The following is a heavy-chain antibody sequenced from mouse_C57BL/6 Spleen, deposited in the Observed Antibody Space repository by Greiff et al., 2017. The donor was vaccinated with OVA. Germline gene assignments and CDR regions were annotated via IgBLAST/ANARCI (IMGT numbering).Heavy chain of an antibody. Sequence: QVQLQQSGPELVKPGASVKISCKASGYAFSSSCMHWVKQRPGQGLEWIGRIYPGDGDTKYNEKFKGKATLTADTASSTAYMQLSSLTSEDSAVYFCARNYCSRYFDVWGQGTTVTVSS. CDR3: ARNYCSRYFDV. CDR1: GYAFSSSC. V-gene: IGHV1-82*01. J-gene: IGHJ2*01. D-gene: IGHD1-1*01. CDR2: IYPGDGDT.